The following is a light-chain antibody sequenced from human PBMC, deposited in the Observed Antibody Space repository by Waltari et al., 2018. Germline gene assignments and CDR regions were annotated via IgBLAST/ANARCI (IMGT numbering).Light chain of an antibody. CDR1: TSNIGSTG. Sequence: QSVLTQPPSASGTPGQRVTTSCSGSTSNIGSTGVDWYQQLPGPAPKLLIYSNNQRPSGVPDRFSGSKSGISASLAISGLQSDDEADYYCAVWDDSLNGWVFGGGTKLTVL. V-gene: IGLV1-44*01. CDR2: SNN. J-gene: IGLJ3*02. CDR3: AVWDDSLNGWV.